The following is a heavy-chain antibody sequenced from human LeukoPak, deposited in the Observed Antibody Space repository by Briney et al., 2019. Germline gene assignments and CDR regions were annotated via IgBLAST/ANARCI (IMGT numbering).Heavy chain of an antibody. CDR2: IYYSGST. CDR1: GGSISSYY. J-gene: IGHJ4*02. D-gene: IGHD3-22*01. CDR3: AREEGASMIITY. Sequence: SETLSLTCTVSGGSISSYYWSWIRQPPGKGLEWIGYIYYSGSTNYNPSLKSRVTISVATSKNQFSLKLSSVTAADTAVYYCAREEGASMIITYWGQGTLVTVSS. V-gene: IGHV4-59*01.